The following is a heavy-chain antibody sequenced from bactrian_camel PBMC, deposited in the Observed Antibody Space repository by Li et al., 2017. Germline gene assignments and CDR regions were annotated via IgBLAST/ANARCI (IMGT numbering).Heavy chain of an antibody. V-gene: IGHV3S1*01. Sequence: HVQLVESGGGLVQPGGSLRLSCAASGHTISSYCMGWFRQAPGNEREEVATIYTGGGSTYYADSMKGRFTISQDNAKNMVYLQMNSLKPEDTATYYCTREDPGAGRADWGQGTQVTVS. CDR3: TREDPGAGRAD. J-gene: IGHJ4*01. CDR2: IYTGGGST. D-gene: IGHD6*01. CDR1: GHTISSYC.